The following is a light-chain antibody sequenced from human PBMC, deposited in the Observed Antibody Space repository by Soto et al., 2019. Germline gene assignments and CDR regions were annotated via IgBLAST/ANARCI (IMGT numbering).Light chain of an antibody. Sequence: EIVMTQTPLSLSVTPGQPASISCKSSQSLLHSDGKTYLYWYLQKPGQTPQLLIYDVSYRFSGVPDRFSGSGSGTDFTLKISRVEAEDVGVYYCMQSIQLGAFSQGTKVEIK. CDR1: QSLLHSDGKTY. J-gene: IGKJ1*01. CDR2: DVS. V-gene: IGKV2D-29*01. CDR3: MQSIQLGA.